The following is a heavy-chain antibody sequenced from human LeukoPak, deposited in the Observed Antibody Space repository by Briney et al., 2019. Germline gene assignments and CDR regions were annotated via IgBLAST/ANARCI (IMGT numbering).Heavy chain of an antibody. V-gene: IGHV4-39*07. D-gene: IGHD5/OR15-5a*01. CDR3: ARVGVSAPYYYYYMDV. J-gene: IGHJ6*03. CDR2: IYYSGST. Sequence: PSETLSLTCTVSGGSISSSSYYWGWIRQPPGKGLEWTGSIYYSGSTYYNPSLKSRVTISVDTSKNQFSLKLSSVTAADTAVYYCARVGVSAPYYYYYMDVWGKGTTVTVSS. CDR1: GGSISSSSYY.